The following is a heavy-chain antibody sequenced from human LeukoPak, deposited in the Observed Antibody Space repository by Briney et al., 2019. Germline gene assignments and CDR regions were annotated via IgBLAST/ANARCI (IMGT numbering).Heavy chain of an antibody. J-gene: IGHJ4*02. Sequence: SETLSLTCAVSGYSIDSGYSWGRIRPPPGKGLEFIGTISHSGTTYYNPSLKSRPTLSADTSKNQFSLKMTSVTAADTATYYCARVYYGSGSYLPLEYWGPGILVTVSS. D-gene: IGHD3-10*01. CDR2: ISHSGTT. CDR3: ARVYYGSGSYLPLEY. CDR1: GYSIDSGYS. V-gene: IGHV4-38-2*01.